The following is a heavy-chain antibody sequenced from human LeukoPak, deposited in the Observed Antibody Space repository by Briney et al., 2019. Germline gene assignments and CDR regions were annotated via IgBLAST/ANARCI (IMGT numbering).Heavy chain of an antibody. V-gene: IGHV1-2*02. D-gene: IGHD3-10*01. Sequence: ASVKVSCKASGYTFTGYYLHWVRQAPGQGPEWMGWTNPDNGGPFYAQNFKGSVTMTRDPSTGTAYMELHRLRSDDTAVYYCAKFGKSWDAYDLWGQGTMVNVSP. J-gene: IGHJ3*01. CDR3: AKFGKSWDAYDL. CDR1: GYTFTGYY. CDR2: TNPDNGGP.